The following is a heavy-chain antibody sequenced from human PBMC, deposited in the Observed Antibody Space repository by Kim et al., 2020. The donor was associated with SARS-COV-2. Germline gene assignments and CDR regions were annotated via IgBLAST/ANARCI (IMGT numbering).Heavy chain of an antibody. J-gene: IGHJ6*03. CDR3: ASGQTTVVTQLVVYYSSY. V-gene: IGHV4-34*01. D-gene: IGHD4-17*01. Sequence: SETLSLTCAVYGGTFSAYYWSWIRQPPGKGLEWIGEINHSGSTNYNPSLKSRVTISVDTSKNQFSLKLSSVTAADRAVYYCASGQTTVVTQLVVYYSSY. CDR1: GGTFSAYY. CDR2: INHSGST.